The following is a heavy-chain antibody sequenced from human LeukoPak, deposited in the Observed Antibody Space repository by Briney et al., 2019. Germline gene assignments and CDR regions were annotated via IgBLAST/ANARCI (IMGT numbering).Heavy chain of an antibody. D-gene: IGHD3-10*01. Sequence: GESLKISCKGSGYSFTSYWISWVRQMPGKGLEWMGRIDPSDSYTNYSPSFRGHVTISADKSIRTAYLQWSSLQASDTAMYYCAIATYYYGSGSYFDYWGQGTLVTVSS. CDR1: GYSFTSYW. CDR2: IDPSDSYT. J-gene: IGHJ4*02. CDR3: AIATYYYGSGSYFDY. V-gene: IGHV5-10-1*01.